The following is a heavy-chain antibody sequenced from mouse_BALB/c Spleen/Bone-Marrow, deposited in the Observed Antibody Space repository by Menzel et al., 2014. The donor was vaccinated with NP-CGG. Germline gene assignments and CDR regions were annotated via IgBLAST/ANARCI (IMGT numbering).Heavy chain of an antibody. V-gene: IGHV3-2*02. CDR2: ISYSGST. Sequence: EVKLVESGPGLVKPSQSLSLTCTVTGYSITSDYAWNWIRQFPGNKLEWMGYISYSGSTSYNPSLKSRISITRDTSKNQFFLQLNSVTTEDTATYYCGRQFAFWGQGTLVTVPA. CDR1: GYSITSDYA. CDR3: GRQFAF. J-gene: IGHJ3*01.